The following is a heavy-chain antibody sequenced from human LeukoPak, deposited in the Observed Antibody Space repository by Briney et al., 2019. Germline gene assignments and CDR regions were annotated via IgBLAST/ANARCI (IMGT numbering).Heavy chain of an antibody. D-gene: IGHD6-13*01. CDR1: GFTFSSYP. CDR3: AREPPYSSSWYVFDY. V-gene: IGHV3-30-3*01. Sequence: AGGSLRLSCAASGFTFSSYPMHWVRQTPGKGLQWVAILSSDGVNKRYADSVEGRFTISGDNFKNTFYLQMNSLRAEDTAVYYCAREPPYSSSWYVFDYWGQGTLVTVSS. J-gene: IGHJ4*02. CDR2: LSSDGVNK.